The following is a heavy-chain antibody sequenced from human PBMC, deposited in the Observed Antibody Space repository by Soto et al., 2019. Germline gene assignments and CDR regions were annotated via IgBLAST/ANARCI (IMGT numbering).Heavy chain of an antibody. J-gene: IGHJ4*02. D-gene: IGHD3-10*01. CDR1: GGSISSSSYY. V-gene: IGHV4-39*01. CDR3: ASLLGIKFDY. Sequence: PSETLSLTCTVSGGSISSSSYYWGWIRRPPGKGLEWIGTIYYSGTTNYNPSLKSRVTISVDTSQNQFSLKLNSLTAADTAVYYCASLLGIKFDYWGQGALVTVSS. CDR2: IYYSGTT.